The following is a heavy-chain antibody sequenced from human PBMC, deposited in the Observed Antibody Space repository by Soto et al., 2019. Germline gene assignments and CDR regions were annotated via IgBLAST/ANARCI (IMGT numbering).Heavy chain of an antibody. CDR3: ARDLFYYDILTGYYRRYYYYGMDV. V-gene: IGHV1-69*13. CDR1: GYTFPSYD. D-gene: IGHD3-9*01. CDR2: IIPIFGTA. J-gene: IGHJ6*02. Sequence: SVKVSCKASGYTFPSYDINWVRQATGQGLEWMGGIIPIFGTANYAQKFQGRVTITADESTSTAYMELSSLRSEDTAVYYCARDLFYYDILTGYYRRYYYYGMDVWGQGTTVTVSS.